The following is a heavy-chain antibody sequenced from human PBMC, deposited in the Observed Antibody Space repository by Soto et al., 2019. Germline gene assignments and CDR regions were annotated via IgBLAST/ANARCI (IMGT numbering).Heavy chain of an antibody. J-gene: IGHJ1*01. D-gene: IGHD3-22*01. CDR1: GFTVSSNY. CDR2: IYSGGST. CDR3: ARDRVERGYPEYFQH. Sequence: EVQLVESGGGLIQPGGSLRLSCAASGFTVSSNYMSWVRQAPGKGLEWVSVIYSGGSTYYADSVKGRFTISRDNSKNTLYLQRNSLRAEDTAVYYCARDRVERGYPEYFQHWGQGTLVTVSS. V-gene: IGHV3-53*01.